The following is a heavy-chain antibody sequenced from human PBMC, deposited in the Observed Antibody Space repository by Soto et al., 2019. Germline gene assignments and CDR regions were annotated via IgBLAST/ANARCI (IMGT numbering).Heavy chain of an antibody. CDR2: IKSKTDGGTT. Sequence: GGSLRLSCAASGFTFSNAWMSWVRQAPGKGLEWVGRIKSKTDGGTTDYAAPVKGRFTISRDDSKNTLYLQMNSLKTEDTAVYYCTTVAYYGTYGMDVWGQGTTVTVSS. V-gene: IGHV3-15*01. CDR3: TTVAYYGTYGMDV. D-gene: IGHD3-10*01. J-gene: IGHJ6*02. CDR1: GFTFSNAW.